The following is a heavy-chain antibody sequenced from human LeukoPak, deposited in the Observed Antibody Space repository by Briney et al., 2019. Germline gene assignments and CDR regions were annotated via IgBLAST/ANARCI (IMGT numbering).Heavy chain of an antibody. CDR2: INPDGSAK. Sequence: GGSLRLSCEASKFIFSSHWMTWVRQAPGKGLEWVAMINPDGSAKYYADSVKGRFTISRDNAKNSLDLQMNSLRVDDTAVYYCARGATYGGGDYWGQGALVTVSS. J-gene: IGHJ4*02. D-gene: IGHD4-23*01. CDR1: KFIFSSHW. V-gene: IGHV3-7*01. CDR3: ARGATYGGGDY.